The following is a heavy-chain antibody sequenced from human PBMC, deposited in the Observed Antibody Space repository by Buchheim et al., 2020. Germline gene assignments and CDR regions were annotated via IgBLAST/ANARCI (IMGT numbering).Heavy chain of an antibody. CDR1: GYTFTNYY. CDR3: ASSYSSSSWDY. Sequence: QMQLVQSGAEVKKPGASVEVSCKASGYTFTNYYIHWVRQAPGQGLEWMGIINPSGGSTGYAQRFQGRITMTRDTSTSTVYMDLSSLTSEDTAVYYYASSYSSSSWDYWGQGTL. CDR2: INPSGGST. J-gene: IGHJ4*02. V-gene: IGHV1-46*01. D-gene: IGHD6-6*01.